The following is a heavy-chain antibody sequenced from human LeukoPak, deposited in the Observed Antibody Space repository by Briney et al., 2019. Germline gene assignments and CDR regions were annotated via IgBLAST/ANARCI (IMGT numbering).Heavy chain of an antibody. CDR2: IYTSGST. CDR3: AREGIIVVVPAAKRDAFDI. CDR1: GGSISSGSYY. V-gene: IGHV4-61*02. D-gene: IGHD2-2*01. J-gene: IGHJ3*02. Sequence: PSETLSLTCTVSGGSISSGSYYWSWIRQPAGKGLEWIGRIYTSGSTNYNPSLKSRVTISVDTSKNQFSLKLSSVTAADTAVYYCAREGIIVVVPAAKRDAFDIWGQGTMVTVSS.